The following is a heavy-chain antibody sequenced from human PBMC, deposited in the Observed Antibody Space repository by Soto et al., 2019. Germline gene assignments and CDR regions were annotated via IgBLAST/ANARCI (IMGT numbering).Heavy chain of an antibody. V-gene: IGHV3-30*03. D-gene: IGHD3-16*02. CDR1: GFTFSSYG. Sequence: PGGSLRLSCAASGFTFSSYGMHWVRQAPGKGLEWVAVISYDGSNKYYADSVKGRFTISRDNSKNTLYLQMNSLRAEDTAVYYCARLSLYLGELSDPQTPPDYWGQGTLVTVSS. J-gene: IGHJ4*02. CDR2: ISYDGSNK. CDR3: ARLSLYLGELSDPQTPPDY.